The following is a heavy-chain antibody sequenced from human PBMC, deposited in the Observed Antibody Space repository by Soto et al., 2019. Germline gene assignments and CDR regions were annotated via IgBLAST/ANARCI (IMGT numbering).Heavy chain of an antibody. CDR3: ASHPSGHSYGNFDY. J-gene: IGHJ4*02. CDR1: GFTFSSYA. V-gene: IGHV3-23*01. Sequence: GGSLRLSCAASGFTFSSYAMSWVRQAPGKGLEWVSAISGSGGSTYYADSVKGRFTISRDNSKNTLYLQMNSLRAEDTAVYYCASHPSGHSYGNFDYWGQGTLVTVSS. D-gene: IGHD5-18*01. CDR2: ISGSGGST.